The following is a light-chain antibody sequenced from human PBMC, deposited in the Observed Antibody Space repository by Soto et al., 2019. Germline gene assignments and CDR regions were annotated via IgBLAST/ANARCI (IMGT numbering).Light chain of an antibody. CDR2: EVS. Sequence: QSVLTQPASVSGSPGQSITISCTGTSSDIGNYDFVSWYQQVPGTAPKAMIYEVSSRPSGVSNRFSGSKSGNTASLTISGLQAEDEDYSYCSSYTTSASFILFGGGTKVTVL. CDR1: SSDIGNYDF. J-gene: IGLJ2*01. V-gene: IGLV2-14*01. CDR3: SSYTTSASFIL.